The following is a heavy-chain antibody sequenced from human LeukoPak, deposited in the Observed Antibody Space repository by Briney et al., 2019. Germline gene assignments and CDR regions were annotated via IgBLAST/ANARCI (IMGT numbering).Heavy chain of an antibody. Sequence: GGSLRLSCVGSGFTLSNYAMMWVRQTQGKRLEWVSAIRGSGTSTFYADSVKGRFTIFRDNFKNTVYLQMNNLRADDSAGYFCSRDPNGDYIGAFDFQRWGLGTQVTVSS. CDR2: IRGSGTST. D-gene: IGHD4-17*01. CDR1: GFTLSNYA. V-gene: IGHV3-23*01. J-gene: IGHJ1*01. CDR3: SRDPNGDYIGAFDFQR.